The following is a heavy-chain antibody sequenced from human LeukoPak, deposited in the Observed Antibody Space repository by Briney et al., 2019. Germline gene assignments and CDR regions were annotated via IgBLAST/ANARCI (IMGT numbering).Heavy chain of an antibody. CDR2: IYYSGST. D-gene: IGHD3-10*01. CDR1: GGSISSSSYY. Sequence: SETLSLTCTVSGGSISSSSYYWGWIRQPPGKGLEWIRSIYYSGSTYYNPSLKSRVTISVDTSKNQFSLKLSSVTAADTAVYYCARVGTYYYGSGSYSGAFDIWGQGTMVTVSS. CDR3: ARVGTYYYGSGSYSGAFDI. V-gene: IGHV4-39*07. J-gene: IGHJ3*02.